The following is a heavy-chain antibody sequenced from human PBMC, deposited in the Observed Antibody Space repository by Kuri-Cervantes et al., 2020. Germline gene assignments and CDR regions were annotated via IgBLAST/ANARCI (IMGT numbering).Heavy chain of an antibody. V-gene: IGHV4-59*08. Sequence: GSLRLSCTVSGGSISSYYWSWIRQPPGKGLEWIGYIYYSGSTNYNPSLKSRVTISVDTSKNQFSLKLSSVTAADTAVYYCARHTVQYPYYYYGMDVWGQGTTVTVSS. CDR2: IYYSGST. D-gene: IGHD4-11*01. CDR1: GGSISSYY. CDR3: ARHTVQYPYYYYGMDV. J-gene: IGHJ6*02.